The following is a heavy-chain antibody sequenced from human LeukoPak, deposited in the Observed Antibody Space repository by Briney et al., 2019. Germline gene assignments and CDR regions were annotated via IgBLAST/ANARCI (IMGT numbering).Heavy chain of an antibody. V-gene: IGHV4-59*01. J-gene: IGHJ4*02. CDR1: GGSISSYY. Sequence: SQTLSLTCTVSGGSISSYYWSSIRQPPGKGLEWIGDIYYTGSANSNTSLTSRVTISLDTSTNQFSLTLRSVSASATPAYSFAGGGDCGSGSYYRIWGQGTLVTVSS. D-gene: IGHD3-10*01. CDR3: AGGGDCGSGSYYRI. CDR2: IYYTGSA.